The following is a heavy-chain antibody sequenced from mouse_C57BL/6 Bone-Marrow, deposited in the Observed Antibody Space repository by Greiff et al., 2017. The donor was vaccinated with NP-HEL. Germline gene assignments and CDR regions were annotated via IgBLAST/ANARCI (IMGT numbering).Heavy chain of an antibody. CDR1: GYTFTSYG. Sequence: EVQLQQSGAELVRPGSSVKMSCKTSGYTFTSYGINWVKQRPGQGLEWIGYIYIGNGYTEYNEKFKGKATLTSDTSSSTAYMQLSSLTSEDTSIYFCAKPGVKLYSINFYFDYWGKGTTLTVSS. CDR3: AKPGVKLYSINFYFDY. V-gene: IGHV1-58*01. J-gene: IGHJ2*01. CDR2: IYIGNGYT. D-gene: IGHD2-5*01.